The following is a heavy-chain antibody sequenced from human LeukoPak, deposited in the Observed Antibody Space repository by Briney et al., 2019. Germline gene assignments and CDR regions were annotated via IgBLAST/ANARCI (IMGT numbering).Heavy chain of an antibody. D-gene: IGHD1-26*01. V-gene: IGHV4-34*01. CDR2: INHSGST. CDR1: GGSFSGYY. Sequence: SETLSLTCAVYGGSFSGYYWSWIRQPPGKGLEWIGEINHSGSTNYNPSLKSRVTISVDTSKNQFSLKLSSVTAADTAVYYCARGKQSGSYYVRDYYYYYYMDVWGKGTTVTVSS. CDR3: ARGKQSGSYYVRDYYYYYYMDV. J-gene: IGHJ6*03.